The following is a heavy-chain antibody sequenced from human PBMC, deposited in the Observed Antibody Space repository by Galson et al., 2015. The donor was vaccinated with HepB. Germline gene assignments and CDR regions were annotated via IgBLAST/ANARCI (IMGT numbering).Heavy chain of an antibody. CDR1: GFTFSSYA. D-gene: IGHD3-16*01. CDR3: ARAVGYYYYGMDV. V-gene: IGHV3-23*01. J-gene: IGHJ6*02. CDR2: ISGSGGST. Sequence: SLRLSCAASGFTFSSYAMSWVRQAPGKGLEWVSAISGSGGSTYYAGSVKGRFTISRDNSKNTLYLQMNSLRAEDTAVYYCARAVGYYYYGMDVWGQGTTVTVSS.